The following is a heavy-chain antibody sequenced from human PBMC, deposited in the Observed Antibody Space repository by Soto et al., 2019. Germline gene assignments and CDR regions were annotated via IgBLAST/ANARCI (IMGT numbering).Heavy chain of an antibody. V-gene: IGHV3-48*03. J-gene: IGHJ4*02. Sequence: EVQLVESGGGLVQPGGSLRLSCAASGFTFSSYEMNWVRQAPGTGLEWVSYISSSGSTIYYADSVKGRFTISRDTAKNSLYLQMNSLRAEDTAVYDCAREDSSGGFDYWGQGTLVTVST. CDR3: AREDSSGGFDY. CDR1: GFTFSSYE. D-gene: IGHD6-19*01. CDR2: ISSSGSTI.